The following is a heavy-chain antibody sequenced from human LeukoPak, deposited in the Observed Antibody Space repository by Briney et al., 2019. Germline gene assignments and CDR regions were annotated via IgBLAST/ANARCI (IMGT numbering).Heavy chain of an antibody. V-gene: IGHV3-30*02. D-gene: IGHD4-17*01. Sequence: GGALRVSCAASGFIFSSSGGRGGRQAPGKGRGWVGFLWYDGSYNYEAGSVKGRFTISRDSSKKTLYLQMNSLRVEDTAVYYCAKAMTTVTPFDYWGQGTLVTVSS. CDR1: GFIFSSSG. CDR2: LWYDGSYN. J-gene: IGHJ4*02. CDR3: AKAMTTVTPFDY.